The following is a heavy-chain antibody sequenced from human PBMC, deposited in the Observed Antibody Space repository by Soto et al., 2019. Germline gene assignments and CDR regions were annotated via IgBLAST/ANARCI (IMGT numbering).Heavy chain of an antibody. CDR1: GFTFSSYG. CDR3: ARDGPIAYCSGGSCYHEYYFDY. V-gene: IGHV3-33*01. J-gene: IGHJ4*02. D-gene: IGHD2-15*01. CDR2: IWYDGSNK. Sequence: QVQLVESGGGVVQPGRSLRLSCAASGFTFSSYGMHWVRQAPGKGLEWVAVIWYDGSNKYYADSVKGRFTISRDNSKNTLYLQMNSLRAEDTAVYYCARDGPIAYCSGGSCYHEYYFDYWGQGTLVTVSS.